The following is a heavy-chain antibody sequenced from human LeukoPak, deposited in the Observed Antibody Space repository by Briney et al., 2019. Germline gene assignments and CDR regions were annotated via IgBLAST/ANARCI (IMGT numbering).Heavy chain of an antibody. J-gene: IGHJ5*02. CDR3: ARGDYVDWFDP. V-gene: IGHV4-59*01. D-gene: IGHD3-10*02. Sequence: SETLSLTCTVSGGSISSYYWSWIRQPPGKGLEWIGYIYYSGSTNFNPSLKSRVTISVDTSKNQFSLKLSSVTAADTAVYYCARGDYVDWFDPWGQGALVTVSS. CDR1: GGSISSYY. CDR2: IYYSGST.